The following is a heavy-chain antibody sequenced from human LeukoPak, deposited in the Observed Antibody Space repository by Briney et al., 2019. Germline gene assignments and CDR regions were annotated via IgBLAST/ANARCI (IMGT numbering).Heavy chain of an antibody. CDR2: INEDGSYK. Sequence: GGSLRLSCAASGFIFTNYFMSWVRQAPGKGLEWVANINEDGSYKFHADSVKGRLTISRDNSKNSLYLQMSSLRADDTAVYYCARDATRGGDNDYWGQGTRVIVSS. CDR1: GFIFTNYF. V-gene: IGHV3-7*01. J-gene: IGHJ4*02. D-gene: IGHD2-21*02. CDR3: ARDATRGGDNDY.